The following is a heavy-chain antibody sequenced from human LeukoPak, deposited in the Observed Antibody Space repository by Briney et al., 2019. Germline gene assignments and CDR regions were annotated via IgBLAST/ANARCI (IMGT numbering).Heavy chain of an antibody. V-gene: IGHV1-3*01. Sequence: GASVKVSCKASGYTFTNYAIHWVRQAPGQRLEWMGWINAGNGDTKFSQKFQGRVTITRDTSASTAYMELSSLRSEDTAVYYCARENFDWFAHDYWGQGTLVTVSS. CDR3: ARENFDWFAHDY. CDR2: INAGNGDT. D-gene: IGHD3-9*01. CDR1: GYTFTNYA. J-gene: IGHJ4*02.